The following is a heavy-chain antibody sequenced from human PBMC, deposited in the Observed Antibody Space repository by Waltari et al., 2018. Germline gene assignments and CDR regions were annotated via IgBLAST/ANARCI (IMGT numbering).Heavy chain of an antibody. J-gene: IGHJ4*02. CDR3: ARRSNSDYILDY. Sequence: QVQLVQSGAEVKKPGSSVKVSCKASGGTFNSYAISWVRQVPGQGLEWMGGISPFLGIADYAQKFQGRVTITAYESTTTAYMDLSSLRSDDTAVYYCARRSNSDYILDYWGQGTLVTVFS. CDR1: GGTFNSYA. CDR2: ISPFLGIA. D-gene: IGHD4-4*01. V-gene: IGHV1-69*12.